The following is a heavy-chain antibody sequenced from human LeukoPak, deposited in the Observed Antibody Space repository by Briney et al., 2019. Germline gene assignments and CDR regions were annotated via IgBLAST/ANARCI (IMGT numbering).Heavy chain of an antibody. CDR1: GGSIRPYY. CDR3: VRANHFDF. J-gene: IGHJ4*02. Sequence: SETLSHTCTVSGGSIRPYYWSWVRQPPGKGLEWIGDIYYSGSTNYNPSLKGRVTISIDTSKNRFSLEVTSMTAADTAVYYCVRANHFDFWGQGTLVTVSS. CDR2: IYYSGST. V-gene: IGHV4-59*01. D-gene: IGHD1-14*01.